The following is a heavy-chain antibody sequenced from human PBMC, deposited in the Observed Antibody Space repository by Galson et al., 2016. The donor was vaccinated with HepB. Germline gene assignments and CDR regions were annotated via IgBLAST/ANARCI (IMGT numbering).Heavy chain of an antibody. J-gene: IGHJ4*02. D-gene: IGHD6-19*01. CDR1: GFTFSNHW. CDR3: VKGAGTIDY. CDR2: ISGDGSST. V-gene: IGHV3-74*01. Sequence: SLRLSCAASGFTFSNHWMHWVRQAPGKGLVWVSRISGDGSSTSYADSVKGRFTISRDNAKNSLYLQMNSLRDEDTAVYYCVKGAGTIDYWGQGTLVTVSS.